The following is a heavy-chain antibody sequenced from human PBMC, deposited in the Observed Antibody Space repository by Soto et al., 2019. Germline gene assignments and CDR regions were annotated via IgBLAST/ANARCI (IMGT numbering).Heavy chain of an antibody. CDR2: IDPSDSQT. CDR3: ARQIYDSDTGPNFQYYFDS. V-gene: IGHV5-10-1*01. D-gene: IGHD3-22*01. Sequence: GESLKISCKGSGYSFAGYWITWVRQKPGKGLEWMGRIDPSDSQTYYSPSFRGHVTISVTKSITTVFLQWSSLRASDTAMYYCARQIYDSDTGPNFQYYFDSWGQGTMVTVSS. J-gene: IGHJ4*03. CDR1: GYSFAGYW.